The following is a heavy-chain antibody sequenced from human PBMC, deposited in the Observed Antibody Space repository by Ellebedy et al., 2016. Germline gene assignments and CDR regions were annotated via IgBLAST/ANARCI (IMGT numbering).Heavy chain of an antibody. CDR1: GFTFSSYS. Sequence: GGSLRLXXAASGFTFSSYSMNWVRQAPGKGLEWVSSISSSSSYIYYADSVKGRFTISRDNAKNSLYLQMNSLRAEDTAVYYCASWLDTALVKRGYYYYMDVWGKGTTVTVSS. CDR3: ASWLDTALVKRGYYYYMDV. CDR2: ISSSSSYI. D-gene: IGHD5-18*01. V-gene: IGHV3-21*01. J-gene: IGHJ6*03.